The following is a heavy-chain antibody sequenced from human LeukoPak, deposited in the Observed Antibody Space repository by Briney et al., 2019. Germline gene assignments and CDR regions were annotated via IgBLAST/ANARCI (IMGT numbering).Heavy chain of an antibody. CDR3: ARGAARRNYYYYYMDV. Sequence: ASVKVSCKASGYTFTSYYMHWVRQAPGQGLEWMGIINPSGGSTSYAQKFQGRVTMTRDMSTSTVYMELSSLRSEDAAVYYCARGAARRNYYYYYMDVWGKGTTVTVSS. V-gene: IGHV1-46*01. CDR1: GYTFTSYY. CDR2: INPSGGST. J-gene: IGHJ6*03. D-gene: IGHD6-6*01.